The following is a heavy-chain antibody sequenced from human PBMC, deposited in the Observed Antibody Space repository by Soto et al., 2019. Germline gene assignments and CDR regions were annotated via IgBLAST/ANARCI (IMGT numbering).Heavy chain of an antibody. V-gene: IGHV1-8*01. CDR3: ASSPYDILTGYSPLYDY. D-gene: IGHD3-9*01. CDR2: MNPNSGNT. CDR1: GYTFTSYD. J-gene: IGHJ4*02. Sequence: GASVKVSCKASGYTFTSYDINWVRQATGQGLEWMGWMNPNSGNTGYAQKFQGRVTMTRNTPISTAYMELSSLRSEDTAVYYCASSPYDILTGYSPLYDYWGQGTLVTVSS.